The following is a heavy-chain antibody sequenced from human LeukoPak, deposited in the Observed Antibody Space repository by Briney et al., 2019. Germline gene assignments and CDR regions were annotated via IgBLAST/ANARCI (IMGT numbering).Heavy chain of an antibody. D-gene: IGHD3-3*01. CDR1: GYTFTGYY. Sequence: ASVKVSCKASGYTFTGYYMHWVRQAPGQGLEWMGWINPNSGGTNYAQKFQGRVTMTRDTSISTAYMELSRLRSDDTAVYYCARSAYYDFWSGLRGTNYYYYYMDVWGKGTTVTVSS. V-gene: IGHV1-2*02. CDR3: ARSAYYDFWSGLRGTNYYYYYMDV. J-gene: IGHJ6*03. CDR2: INPNSGGT.